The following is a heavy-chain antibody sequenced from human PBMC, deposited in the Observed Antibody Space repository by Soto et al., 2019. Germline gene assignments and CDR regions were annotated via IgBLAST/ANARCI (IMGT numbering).Heavy chain of an antibody. V-gene: IGHV3-30-3*01. CDR3: AREQLDTAMVLYFDY. Sequence: GGSLRLSCAASGFTFSSYAMHWVRQAPGKGLEWVAVISYDGSNKYYADSVKGRFTISRDNSKNTLYLQMNSLRAEDTAVYYCAREQLDTAMVLYFDYWGQGTLVTVSS. CDR2: ISYDGSNK. D-gene: IGHD5-18*01. J-gene: IGHJ4*02. CDR1: GFTFSSYA.